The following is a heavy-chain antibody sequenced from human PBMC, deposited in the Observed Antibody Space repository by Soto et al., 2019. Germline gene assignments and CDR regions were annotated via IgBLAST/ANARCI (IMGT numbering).Heavy chain of an antibody. CDR1: GYTFTSYA. J-gene: IGHJ4*02. V-gene: IGHV1-3*01. Sequence: QVQLVQSGAEVKKPGASVKVSCKASGYTFTSYAMHWVRQAPGQRLEWMGWINAGNGNTKYSQKFQGRVTITRDTSASTAYMELSSLRSEDTAVYYCATSSMITIFCDYWGQGTLVTVSS. CDR2: INAGNGNT. D-gene: IGHD3-9*01. CDR3: ATSSMITIFCDY.